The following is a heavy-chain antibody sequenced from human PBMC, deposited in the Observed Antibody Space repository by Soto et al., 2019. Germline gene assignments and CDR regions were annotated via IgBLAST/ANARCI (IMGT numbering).Heavy chain of an antibody. CDR3: ARDTELTLVTTLDY. V-gene: IGHV1-3*04. J-gene: IGHJ4*02. CDR1: GYTVKGYR. D-gene: IGHD4-17*01. CDR2: ITITNGHT. Sequence: GASVKVSCNSAGYTVKGYRIDWVRQLPGQKLERMRWITITNGHTDYSQNFQGRVTMTRDTSASTAYMELSSLRSEDTAVYYCARDTELTLVTTLDYWVQGSPVTVSS.